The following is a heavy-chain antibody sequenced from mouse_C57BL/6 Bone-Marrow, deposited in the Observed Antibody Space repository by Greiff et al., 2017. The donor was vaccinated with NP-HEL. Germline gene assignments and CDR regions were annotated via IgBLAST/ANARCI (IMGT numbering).Heavy chain of an antibody. CDR1: GFTFSDYY. D-gene: IGHD1-1*01. CDR2: ISNGGGST. J-gene: IGHJ1*03. V-gene: IGHV5-12*01. Sequence: EVQGVESGGGLVQPGGSLKLSCAASGFTFSDYYMYWVRQTPEKRLEWVAYISNGGGSTYYLDTVKGRFTISRDNAKNTLYLQMSRLKSEDTAVYYCARYYYGSIYWYFDVWGTGTTVTVSS. CDR3: ARYYYGSIYWYFDV.